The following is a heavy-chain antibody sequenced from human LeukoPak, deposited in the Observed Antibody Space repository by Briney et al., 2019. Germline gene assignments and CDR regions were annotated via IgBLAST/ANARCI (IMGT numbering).Heavy chain of an antibody. Sequence: PSETLSLTCTVSGGSISSSSYYWGWIRQPPGKGLEWIGSIYYSGSTYYNPSLKSRVTISVDTSKNQFSLKLSSVTAADTAVYYCARHDTGYCSSTSCSDSDYWGQGTLVTVSS. CDR1: GGSISSSSYY. CDR3: ARHDTGYCSSTSCSDSDY. CDR2: IYYSGST. J-gene: IGHJ4*02. D-gene: IGHD2-2*03. V-gene: IGHV4-39*01.